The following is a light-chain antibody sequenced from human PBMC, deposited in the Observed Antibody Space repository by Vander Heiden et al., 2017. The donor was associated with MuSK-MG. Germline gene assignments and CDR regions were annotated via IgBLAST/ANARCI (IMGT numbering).Light chain of an antibody. CDR1: QSVLYSSNNKNY. J-gene: IGKJ2*01. CDR2: WAS. CDR3: QQYDSTPPYT. V-gene: IGKV4-1*01. Sequence: DIVMTQSPDSLAVSLGERATINCKSSQSVLYSSNNKNYLAWYQQKPGQPPKLLIYWASTREAGVPDRFSGSGSGTHFTLTISSLQAEDVAVYYCQQYDSTPPYTFGQGTKLEIK.